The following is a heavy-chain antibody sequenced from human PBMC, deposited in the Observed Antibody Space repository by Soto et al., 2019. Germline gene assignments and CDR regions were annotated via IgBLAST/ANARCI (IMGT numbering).Heavy chain of an antibody. Sequence: LRLSCAASGLTFSSYAMNWVRQTQEKGLEWVSSISSTSSYTHYSDSVKGRFTISRDNANNSLFLQMNSLRAEDTATYYCARDLELDGNYWGQGVLVTVSA. CDR2: ISSTSSYT. CDR1: GLTFSSYA. D-gene: IGHD1-1*01. V-gene: IGHV3-21*01. J-gene: IGHJ4*02. CDR3: ARDLELDGNY.